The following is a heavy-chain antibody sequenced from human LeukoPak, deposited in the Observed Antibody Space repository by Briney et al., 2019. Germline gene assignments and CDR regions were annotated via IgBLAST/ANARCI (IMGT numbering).Heavy chain of an antibody. J-gene: IGHJ5*02. D-gene: IGHD2-2*01. CDR3: AGELVVPAAPGEFDP. CDR1: GYTFTGYY. CDR2: INPNSGGT. Sequence: ASVKVSCKASGYTFTGYYMHWVRQAPGQGLEWMGWINPNSGGTNYAQKFQGRVTMTRDTSISTAYMELSRLRSDDTAVYYCAGELVVPAAPGEFDPWGQGTLVTVSS. V-gene: IGHV1-2*02.